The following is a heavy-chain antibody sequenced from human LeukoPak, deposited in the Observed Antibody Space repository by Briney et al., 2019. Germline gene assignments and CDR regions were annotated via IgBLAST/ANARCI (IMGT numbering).Heavy chain of an antibody. CDR3: ARDMLAVPSNWFDP. D-gene: IGHD2-8*01. Sequence: ASVKVSCKASGYTFTSYYIHWVRQAPGQGLEWMGVINPSGGGTSYAQKFQGSVTMTRDTSTSTVYMDLRSLRSEDTAVYFCARDMLAVPSNWFDPWGQGTLVTVSS. J-gene: IGHJ5*02. CDR1: GYTFTSYY. V-gene: IGHV1-46*01. CDR2: INPSGGGT.